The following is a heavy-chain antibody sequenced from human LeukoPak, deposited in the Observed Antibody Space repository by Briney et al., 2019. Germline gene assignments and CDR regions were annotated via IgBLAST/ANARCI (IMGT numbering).Heavy chain of an antibody. V-gene: IGHV4-4*02. J-gene: IGHJ4*02. Sequence: SETLSLTCAVSGGXISSSNCWSWVRQPPGKGLEWIGEIYHSGSTNYNPSLKSRVTISVDTSKNQFSLKLSSVTAADTAVYYCARGLEWLSLFDYWGQGTLVTVSS. CDR2: IYHSGST. CDR3: ARGLEWLSLFDY. D-gene: IGHD6-19*01. CDR1: GGXISSSNC.